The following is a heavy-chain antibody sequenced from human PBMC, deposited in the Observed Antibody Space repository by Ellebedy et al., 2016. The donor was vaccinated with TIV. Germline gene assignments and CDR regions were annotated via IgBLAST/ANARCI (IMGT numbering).Heavy chain of an antibody. CDR1: GFSLNDYY. V-gene: IGHV3-11*01. D-gene: IGHD1-14*01. J-gene: IGHJ5*02. CDR2: TTSSGVTI. Sequence: GGSLRLXXTASGFSLNDYYMSWIRQAPGKGLELVSYTTSSGVTIYYADSVKGRFIISRDTAKESLYLQMNSLRAEDTAIYYCARDPLGLRFLPGDPPWGQGSLVTVSS. CDR3: ARDPLGLRFLPGDPP.